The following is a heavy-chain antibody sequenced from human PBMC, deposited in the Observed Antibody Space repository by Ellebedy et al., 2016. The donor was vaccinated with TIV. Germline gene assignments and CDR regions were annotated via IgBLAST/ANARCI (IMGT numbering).Heavy chain of an antibody. CDR3: ARGRRSGSYSAYDY. V-gene: IGHV1-2*04. J-gene: IGHJ4*02. CDR1: GYTFTAYH. CDR2: IYPYSGGT. D-gene: IGHD1-26*01. Sequence: ASVKVSCKASGYTFTAYHIHWVRQAPGQGLEWMGWIYPYSGGTNYAPKFQGWVTMTRDTSISTAYVELSRLRSDDTAVYYCARGRRSGSYSAYDYWGQGTLVTVSS.